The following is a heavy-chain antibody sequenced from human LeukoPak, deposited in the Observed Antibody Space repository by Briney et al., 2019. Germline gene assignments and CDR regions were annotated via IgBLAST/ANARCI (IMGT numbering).Heavy chain of an antibody. D-gene: IGHD1-26*01. Sequence: PGGSLRLSCAASGFTFSSYAMHCVRQAPGKGREYVSAISSNGGSTYYAHSVKGRFTISRDNPKNSLYLQMNSLRAEDTAVYYCARDLEWELSYFDSWGQGTLVTVSS. CDR3: ARDLEWELSYFDS. CDR2: ISSNGGST. CDR1: GFTFSSYA. V-gene: IGHV3-64*01. J-gene: IGHJ4*02.